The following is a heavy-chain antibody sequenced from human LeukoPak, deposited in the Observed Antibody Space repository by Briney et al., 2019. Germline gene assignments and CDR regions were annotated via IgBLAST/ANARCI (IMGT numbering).Heavy chain of an antibody. CDR2: IKEDGREK. Sequence: PGGSLRLSCAASGFTFSSYSMSWVRQASGKGLEWVATIKEDGREKYYVDSVKGRFTISRDNTKNSLYLQMNSLRDEDTAVYYCARVVAGYWGQGTLVTVSS. J-gene: IGHJ4*02. D-gene: IGHD6-19*01. CDR3: ARVVAGY. V-gene: IGHV3-7*03. CDR1: GFTFSSYS.